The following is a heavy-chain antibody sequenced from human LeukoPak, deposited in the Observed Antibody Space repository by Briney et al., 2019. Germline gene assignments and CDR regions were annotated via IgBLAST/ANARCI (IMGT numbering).Heavy chain of an antibody. CDR3: ARVGDPLYYYYYMDV. V-gene: IGHV1-18*01. CDR1: GYTFTSYG. Sequence: ASVKVSCKASGYTFTSYGISWVRRAPGQGLEWMGWISAYNGNTNYAQKLQGRVTMTTDTSTSTAYMELRSLRSDDTAVYYCARVGDPLYYYYYMDVWGKGTTVTVSS. D-gene: IGHD3-16*01. CDR2: ISAYNGNT. J-gene: IGHJ6*03.